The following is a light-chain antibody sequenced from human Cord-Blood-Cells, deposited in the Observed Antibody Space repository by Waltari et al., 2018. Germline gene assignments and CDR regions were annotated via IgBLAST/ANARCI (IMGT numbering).Light chain of an antibody. CDR1: KLGDKY. CDR2: QDS. V-gene: IGLV3-1*01. Sequence: SYELTQPPSVSLSPGHTDSIPCSGDKLGDKYACWYQQKPGQSPVLVIYQDSKRPSGIPERLSGSNSGNTATLTISGTQAMDEADYYCQAWDSSTVVFGGGTKLTVL. CDR3: QAWDSSTVV. J-gene: IGLJ2*01.